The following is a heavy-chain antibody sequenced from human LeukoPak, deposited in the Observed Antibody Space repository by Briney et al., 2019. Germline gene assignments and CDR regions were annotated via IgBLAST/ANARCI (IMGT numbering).Heavy chain of an antibody. CDR2: ISNSGGST. Sequence: GGSLRLSCAASGFTFNNYGMNWVRQAPGKGLEWVSTISNSGGSTYYADSVKGRFIISRDNSKNTLYLQMNSPRGEDTAEYYCAKLGDYGYWGQGTLVTVYS. CDR1: GFTFNNYG. CDR3: AKLGDYGY. J-gene: IGHJ4*02. V-gene: IGHV3-23*01. D-gene: IGHD4-17*01.